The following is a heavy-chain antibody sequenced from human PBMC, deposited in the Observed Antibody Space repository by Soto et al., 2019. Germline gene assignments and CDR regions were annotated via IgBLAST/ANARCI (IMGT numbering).Heavy chain of an antibody. CDR1: GFSFSSHV. CDR3: AANRGYNYYYGMEV. V-gene: IGHV3-23*01. D-gene: IGHD3-22*01. Sequence: PGGSLRLSCAASGFSFSSHVMSWVRQAPGKGLEWVSAISGSGGSTYYADSVKGRFTISRDNSKNTLYLQMNSLRAVDTAVYYCAANRGYNYYYGMEVWGQGTTVTVSS. J-gene: IGHJ6*02. CDR2: ISGSGGST.